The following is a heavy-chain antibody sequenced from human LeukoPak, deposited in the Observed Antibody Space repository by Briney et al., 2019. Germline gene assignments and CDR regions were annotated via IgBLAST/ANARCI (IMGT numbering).Heavy chain of an antibody. V-gene: IGHV1-2*02. CDR2: INPNSGGT. D-gene: IGHD6-13*01. CDR3: ARAEVAADYYYYGMDV. J-gene: IGHJ6*02. CDR1: GYTFTGYY. Sequence: ASVKVSCKASGYTFTGYYMHWVRQAPGQGLEWMGWINPNSGGTNYAQKFQGRVTMTRDTSISTAYMELSRLRPDDTAVYYCARAEVAADYYYYGMDVWGQGTTVTVSS.